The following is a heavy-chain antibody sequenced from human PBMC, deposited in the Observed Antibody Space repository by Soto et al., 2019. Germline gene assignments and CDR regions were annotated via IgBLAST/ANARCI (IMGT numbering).Heavy chain of an antibody. CDR3: ARSVRGVIITYYYYYGMDV. D-gene: IGHD3-10*01. V-gene: IGHV5-10-1*01. Sequence: GESLKISCQGSGYSFTSYWISWVRQMPGKGLEWMGRIDPSDSYTNYSPSFQGHVTISADKSISTAYLQWSSLKASDTAMYYCARSVRGVIITYYYYYGMDVWGQGTTVTVSS. CDR1: GYSFTSYW. CDR2: IDPSDSYT. J-gene: IGHJ6*02.